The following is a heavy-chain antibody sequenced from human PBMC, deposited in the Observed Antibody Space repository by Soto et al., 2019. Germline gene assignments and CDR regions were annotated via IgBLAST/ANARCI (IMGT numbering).Heavy chain of an antibody. CDR2: IWYDGSNK. V-gene: IGHV3-33*01. CDR3: ARDSGDSSGYSNYYGMDV. D-gene: IGHD3-22*01. J-gene: IGHJ6*02. Sequence: QVQLVESGGGVVQPGRSLRLSCAASGFTFSSYGMHWVRKAPGKGLEWVAVIWYDGSNKYYADSVKGRFTISRDNSKNTLYLQMNSLRSEDTAVYYCARDSGDSSGYSNYYGMDVWGQGTTVTVSS. CDR1: GFTFSSYG.